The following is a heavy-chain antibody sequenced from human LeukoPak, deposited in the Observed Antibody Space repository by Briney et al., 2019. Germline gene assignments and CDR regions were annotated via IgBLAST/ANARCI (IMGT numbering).Heavy chain of an antibody. Sequence: PGGSLRLSCAASGFTFSSYAMSWVRQAPGKGLEWVSAISGSGGSTYYADSVKGRFTISRDNSKNTLYLQMNSLRAEDTAVYYCAREVLLRFLESANMDVWGQGTTVTVSS. J-gene: IGHJ6*02. CDR3: AREVLLRFLESANMDV. CDR1: GFTFSSYA. D-gene: IGHD3-3*01. CDR2: ISGSGGST. V-gene: IGHV3-23*01.